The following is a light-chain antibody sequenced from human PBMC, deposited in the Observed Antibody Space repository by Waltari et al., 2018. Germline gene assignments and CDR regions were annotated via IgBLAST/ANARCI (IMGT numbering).Light chain of an antibody. CDR3: QQSYSTPYT. J-gene: IGKJ2*01. V-gene: IGKV1-39*01. Sequence: DIQMTQSPSSLSASVGERVTITCRASQSISSYLNWYQQKPGKAPKLLIHAASSLQSGVPSRFSGSGSGTDFTLTISSLQPEDFATYYCQQSYSTPYTFGQGTKLEIK. CDR1: QSISSY. CDR2: AAS.